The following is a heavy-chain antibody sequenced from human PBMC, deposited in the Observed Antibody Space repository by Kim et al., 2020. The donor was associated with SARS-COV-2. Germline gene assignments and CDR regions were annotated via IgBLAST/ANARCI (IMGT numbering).Heavy chain of an antibody. D-gene: IGHD2-2*02. CDR1: GFTFSNYA. V-gene: IGHV3-23*01. Sequence: GGSLRLSCAASGFTFSNYAMSWVRQAPGKGLEWVSAVSDSGDSTYYADSVKGRFTISRVNSKNTLYLQMNGLRAEDTAVYYCARGIVLVPDAIGSYDIWGQGTRVTFSS. J-gene: IGHJ3*02. CDR2: VSDSGDST. CDR3: ARGIVLVPDAIGSYDI.